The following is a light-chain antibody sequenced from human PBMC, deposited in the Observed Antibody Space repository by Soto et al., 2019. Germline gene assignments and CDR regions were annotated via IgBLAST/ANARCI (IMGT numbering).Light chain of an antibody. CDR1: SSDVGTYNF. CDR2: EVS. CDR3: SSYTSSSTWV. J-gene: IGLJ3*02. Sequence: QSALTQPASVSGSPGRSITISCTGTSSDVGTYNFVSWYQQHPGKAPKLMISEVSNRPSGVSDRFSGSKSGNTASLTISGLQAEDEADYYCSSYTSSSTWVFGGGTKLTVL. V-gene: IGLV2-14*01.